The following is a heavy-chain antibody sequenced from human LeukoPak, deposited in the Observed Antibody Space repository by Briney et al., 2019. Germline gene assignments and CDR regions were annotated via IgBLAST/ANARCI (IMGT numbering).Heavy chain of an antibody. CDR1: GFTFSSYV. V-gene: IGHV3-23*01. CDR2: ISGSGGST. D-gene: IGHD3-10*01. J-gene: IGHJ3*02. CDR3: AKTGLRAVQSAFDI. Sequence: PGGSLRLSCAASGFTFSSYVMSWVRQAPGKGLEWVSAISGSGGSTYYADSVKGRFTISRDNSKSTLYLQMNSLRAEDTAVYYCAKTGLRAVQSAFDIWGQGTMVTVSS.